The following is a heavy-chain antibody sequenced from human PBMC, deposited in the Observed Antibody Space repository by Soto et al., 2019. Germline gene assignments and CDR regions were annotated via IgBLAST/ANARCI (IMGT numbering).Heavy chain of an antibody. D-gene: IGHD2-2*01. J-gene: IGHJ6*02. CDR2: IIPIPGTA. CDR3: ARSQGSSTSLEIYYYYYYGMDV. Sequence: QVQLVQSGAEVKKPGSSVKVSCKASGGTFGSYAISWVRQAPGQGLEWMGGIIPIPGTANYAQKFPARVTIAADESTSTAYMELSSLRSEDTAVYYCARSQGSSTSLEIYYYYYYGMDVWGQGTTVTVSS. CDR1: GGTFGSYA. V-gene: IGHV1-69*01.